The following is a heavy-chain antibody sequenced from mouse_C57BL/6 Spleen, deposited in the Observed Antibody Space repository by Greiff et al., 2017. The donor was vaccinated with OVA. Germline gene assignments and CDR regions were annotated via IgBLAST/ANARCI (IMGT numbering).Heavy chain of an antibody. CDR3: ARGFIPLYAMDY. Sequence: EVQLQQSGPELVKPGASVKISCKASGYTFTDYYMNWVKQSHGKSLEWIGDINPNNGGTSYNQKFKGKATLTVDKSSSTAYMELRSLTSEDSAVYYCARGFIPLYAMDYWGQGTSVTVSS. J-gene: IGHJ4*01. CDR1: GYTFTDYY. V-gene: IGHV1-26*01. CDR2: INPNNGGT. D-gene: IGHD1-1*01.